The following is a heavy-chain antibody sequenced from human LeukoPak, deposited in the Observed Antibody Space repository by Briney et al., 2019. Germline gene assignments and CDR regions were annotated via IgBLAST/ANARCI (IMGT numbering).Heavy chain of an antibody. Sequence: GASVKVSCKASGYTFTGYYMHWVRQAPGQGLEWMGWINPNSGGTNYAQKFQGRVTMTRDTSISTAYMELRSLRSDDTAVYYCARDGLAAAGTLDYWGQGTLVTVSS. D-gene: IGHD6-13*01. CDR3: ARDGLAAAGTLDY. J-gene: IGHJ4*02. CDR1: GYTFTGYY. CDR2: INPNSGGT. V-gene: IGHV1-2*02.